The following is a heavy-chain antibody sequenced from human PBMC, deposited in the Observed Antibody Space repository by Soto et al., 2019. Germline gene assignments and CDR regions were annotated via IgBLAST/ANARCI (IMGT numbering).Heavy chain of an antibody. CDR3: ARRGDRIAVACANPPRDYYYYYGMDV. CDR1: GYSFTSYW. J-gene: IGHJ6*02. V-gene: IGHV5-51*01. CDR2: IYPGDSDT. D-gene: IGHD6-19*01. Sequence: GESLKISCKGSGYSFTSYWIGWVRQMPGKGLEWMGIIYPGDSDTRYSPSFQGQVTISADKSISTAYLQWSSLKASDTAMYYCARRGDRIAVACANPPRDYYYYYGMDVWGQGTTVTVSS.